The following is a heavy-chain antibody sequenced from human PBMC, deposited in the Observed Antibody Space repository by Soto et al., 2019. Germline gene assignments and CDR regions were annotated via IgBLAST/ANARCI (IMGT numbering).Heavy chain of an antibody. D-gene: IGHD1-20*01. V-gene: IGHV2-70*13. Sequence: GSGPTLVNPTETLTLTCTFSGFSLTSPGMCVSWIRQSPGKALEWLALIERDDDDKYYSTSLRTRLTISKDTRKNQVVLTMANMEPADTATYYCARSIRGPRRFNGMDVWGQGTTVTVSS. CDR1: GFSLTSPGMC. J-gene: IGHJ6*02. CDR2: IERDDDDK. CDR3: ARSIRGPRRFNGMDV.